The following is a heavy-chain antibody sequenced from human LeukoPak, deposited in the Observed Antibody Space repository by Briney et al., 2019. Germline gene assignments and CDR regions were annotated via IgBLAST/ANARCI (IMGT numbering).Heavy chain of an antibody. CDR3: ARGEGYDIFTGYYEYNWFDP. J-gene: IGHJ5*02. D-gene: IGHD3-9*01. V-gene: IGHV3-7*01. CDR2: IKQDGSEK. Sequence: GGSLRLSCAASGFTFSSYWMSWVRQAPGKGLEWVANIKQDGSEKYYVDSVKGRFTISRDNAKNSLYLQMNSLRAEDTAVYYCARGEGYDIFTGYYEYNWFDPWGQETLVTVSS. CDR1: GFTFSSYW.